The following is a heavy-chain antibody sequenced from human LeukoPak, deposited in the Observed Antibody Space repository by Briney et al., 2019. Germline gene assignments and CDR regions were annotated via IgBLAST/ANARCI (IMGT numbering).Heavy chain of an antibody. CDR1: GFTFSSYA. D-gene: IGHD1-26*01. J-gene: IGHJ4*02. Sequence: QTGGSLRLSCAASGFTFSSYAMHWVRQAPGKGLEWVAVISYDGSNKYYADSVKGRFTISRDNSKNMLYLQMNSLRAEDTAVYYCARDYSRGSSGSYFRYWGQGTLVTVSS. CDR2: ISYDGSNK. CDR3: ARDYSRGSSGSYFRY. V-gene: IGHV3-30*04.